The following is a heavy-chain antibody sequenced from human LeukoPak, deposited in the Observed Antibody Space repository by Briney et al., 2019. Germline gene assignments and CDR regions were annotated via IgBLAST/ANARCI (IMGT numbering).Heavy chain of an antibody. CDR1: GFSFSNHG. Sequence: GGSLRLSCAASGFSFSNHGMHWVRQAPGKGLEWVAFIRYDGSNEYYADSVKGRFTISRDDAKNTLYLQMNSLRAEDTAVYYCAKEKYGTDVGEDAFDIWGQGTMVTVSS. CDR3: AKEKYGTDVGEDAFDI. CDR2: IRYDGSNE. J-gene: IGHJ3*02. V-gene: IGHV3-30*02. D-gene: IGHD4-17*01.